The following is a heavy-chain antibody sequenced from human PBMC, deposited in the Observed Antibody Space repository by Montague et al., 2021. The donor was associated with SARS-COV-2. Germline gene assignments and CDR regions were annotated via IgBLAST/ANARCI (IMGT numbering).Heavy chain of an antibody. CDR2: VYHSGGT. CDR1: GDSITNTYC. D-gene: IGHD1-26*01. J-gene: IGHJ3*01. CDR3: ASGRVDLGATGLKVVFDL. V-gene: IGHV4-4*02. Sequence: SETLSLTCAVSGDSITNTYCWTWVRQSPGKGLEWIGEVYHSGGTHYNPSLQSRVTVSLDKSENQFSLNLRSVTAADTAVYYCASGRVDLGATGLKVVFDLWGQGTVVTVSS.